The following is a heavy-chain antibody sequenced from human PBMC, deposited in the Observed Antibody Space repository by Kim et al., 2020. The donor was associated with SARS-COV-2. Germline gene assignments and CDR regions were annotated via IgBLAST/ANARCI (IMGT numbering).Heavy chain of an antibody. CDR3: ARDMLITGADDK. V-gene: IGHV3-48*02. CDR1: GFPFSAHP. D-gene: IGHD3-16*01. J-gene: IGHJ4*02. CDR2: IRHDASII. Sequence: GGSLRLSCAASGFPFSAHPMTWVRQAPGKGLEWVSYIRHDASIIYYANSVKGRFTISRDNARNSLYLQMNSLREEDMAVYYCARDMLITGADDKWGQGTLV.